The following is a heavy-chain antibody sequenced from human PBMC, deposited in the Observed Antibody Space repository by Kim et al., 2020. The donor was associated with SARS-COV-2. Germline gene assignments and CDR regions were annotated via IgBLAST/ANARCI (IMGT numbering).Heavy chain of an antibody. J-gene: IGHJ3*02. V-gene: IGHV4-59*09. CDR2: YYSGCP. Sequence: YYSGCPNYTPSLKSRVTISVDTSKNQFSLKLSAVTAADTAVYYCARGFDIWGQGTMVTVSS. CDR3: ARGFDI.